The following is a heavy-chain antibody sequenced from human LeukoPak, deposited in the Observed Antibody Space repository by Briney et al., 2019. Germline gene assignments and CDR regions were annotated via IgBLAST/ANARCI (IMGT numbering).Heavy chain of an antibody. D-gene: IGHD2-2*01. CDR3: ARVLGGSTSYFLPLYYFDY. CDR2: IYYSGST. J-gene: IGHJ4*02. V-gene: IGHV4-31*02. CDR1: GFTFSSYA. Sequence: LRLSCAASGFTFSSYAMSWVRQHPGKGLEWIGYIYYSGSTYYNPSLKSRVTISVDTSKNQFSLKLSSVTAADTAVYYCARVLGGSTSYFLPLYYFDYWGQGTLVTVSS.